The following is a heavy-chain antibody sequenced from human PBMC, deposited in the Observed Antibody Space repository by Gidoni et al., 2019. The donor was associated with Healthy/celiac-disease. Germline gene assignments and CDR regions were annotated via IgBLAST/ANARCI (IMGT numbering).Heavy chain of an antibody. J-gene: IGHJ4*02. CDR3: ARERGCSGGSCYSSALDY. Sequence: QVQLVASGGGVVQPGRSVRLSCAASGFSLGSYGMHGVRQCPGKGVGWVAVRCYDGSNKYYADSVKGRFTISRDNSKNTLYLQMNSLRAEDTAVYYCARERGCSGGSCYSSALDYWGQGTLVTVSS. CDR2: RCYDGSNK. V-gene: IGHV3-33*01. CDR1: GFSLGSYG. D-gene: IGHD2-15*01.